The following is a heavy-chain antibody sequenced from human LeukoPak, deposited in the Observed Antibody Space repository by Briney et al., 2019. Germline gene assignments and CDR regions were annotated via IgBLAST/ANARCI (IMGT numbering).Heavy chain of an antibody. J-gene: IGHJ5*02. D-gene: IGHD3-10*01. CDR1: GGSFSGYY. V-gene: IGHV4-34*01. CDR2: INHSGST. Sequence: PSETLSLTCAVYGGSFSGYYWSWIRQPPGKGLEWIGEINHSGSTNYNPSLKSRVTISVDTSKNQFSLKLSSVTAADTAVYYCAVNYGSGSYYNPWGQGTLVTVSS. CDR3: AVNYGSGSYYNP.